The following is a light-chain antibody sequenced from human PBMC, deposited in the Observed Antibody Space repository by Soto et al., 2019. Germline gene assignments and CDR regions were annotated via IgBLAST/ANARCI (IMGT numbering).Light chain of an antibody. V-gene: IGKV1-39*01. CDR1: QSISSY. CDR3: QQSYSTPLT. CDR2: AAY. Sequence: DIQMTQSPSSLFASVGGRVTITCRASQSISSYLNWYQQKPGKAPKLLIYAAYSLQSGVPSRFSGSGSGTDFTLTISSLQPEDFATYYCQQSYSTPLTVGQGTKVEIK. J-gene: IGKJ1*01.